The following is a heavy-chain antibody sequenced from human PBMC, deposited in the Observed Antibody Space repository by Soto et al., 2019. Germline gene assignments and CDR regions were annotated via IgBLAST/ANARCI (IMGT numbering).Heavy chain of an antibody. CDR1: GFTFSSYS. CDR2: ISSSSSYI. J-gene: IGHJ4*02. CDR3: AREANSSPTIDY. Sequence: GGSLRLSCAASGFTFSSYSMNWVRQAPGKGLEWVSSISSSSSYIYYADSVKGRFTISRDNAKNSLYLQMNSLRAEDTAVYYCAREANSSPTIDYWGQGTLVTVSS. V-gene: IGHV3-21*01. D-gene: IGHD6-13*01.